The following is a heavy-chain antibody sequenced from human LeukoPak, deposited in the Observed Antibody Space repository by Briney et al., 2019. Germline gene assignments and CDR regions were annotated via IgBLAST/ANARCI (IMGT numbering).Heavy chain of an antibody. Sequence: PSETLSLTCTVSGGSISSYYWSWIRQPAGKGLEWIGRIYTSGSTNYNPSLKSRVTMSVDTSKNQFSLKLSSVTAADTAVYYCARVRSIVVVPAAIGGDAFDIWGQGTMVPVSS. V-gene: IGHV4-4*07. J-gene: IGHJ3*02. CDR1: GGSISSYY. CDR2: IYTSGST. CDR3: ARVRSIVVVPAAIGGDAFDI. D-gene: IGHD2-2*02.